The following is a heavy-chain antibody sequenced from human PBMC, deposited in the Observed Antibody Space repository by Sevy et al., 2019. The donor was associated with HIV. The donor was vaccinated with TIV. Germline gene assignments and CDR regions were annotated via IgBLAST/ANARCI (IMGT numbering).Heavy chain of an antibody. CDR1: GFSFNTHA. Sequence: GGSLRLSCAASGFSFNTHAMHWVRQAPGKGLDWVALISYDGSAKYYADSVKGRFTVSRDDSKSTLYLQMNSLRPEDSAVYYCAREGGNTSAWTPGKYWGQGTQVTVSS. D-gene: IGHD6-19*01. V-gene: IGHV3-30-3*01. J-gene: IGHJ4*02. CDR2: ISYDGSAK. CDR3: AREGGNTSAWTPGKY.